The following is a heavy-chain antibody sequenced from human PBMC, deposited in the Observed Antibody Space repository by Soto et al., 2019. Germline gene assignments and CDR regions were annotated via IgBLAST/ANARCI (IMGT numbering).Heavy chain of an antibody. CDR1: GFMFSTYA. J-gene: IGHJ3*02. V-gene: IGHV3-23*01. CDR2: ITAGGSST. D-gene: IGHD4-17*01. CDR3: AHPRGYGVFDAFDI. Sequence: GGSLRLSCAASGFMFSTYAMNWVRQAPGRGLEWVSAITAGGSSTYYADSVRGRFTISRDNSINTLYLQMSSLRTEDTALYYCAHPRGYGVFDAFDIWGQGTMVTVS.